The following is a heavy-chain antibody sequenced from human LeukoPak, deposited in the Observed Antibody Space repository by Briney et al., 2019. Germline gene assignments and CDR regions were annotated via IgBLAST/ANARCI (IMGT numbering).Heavy chain of an antibody. CDR3: ARGVVPPEALSMGY. D-gene: IGHD2-15*01. CDR1: GYTFTSYA. V-gene: IGHV7-4-1*02. CDR2: INTNTGNP. Sequence: GASVKVSCKASGYTFTSYAMNWVRQAPGQGLEWMGWINTNTGNPTYAQGFTGRFVFSLDTSVSTAYLQISSLKAEDTAVYYCARGVVPPEALSMGYWGQGTLVTVSS. J-gene: IGHJ4*02.